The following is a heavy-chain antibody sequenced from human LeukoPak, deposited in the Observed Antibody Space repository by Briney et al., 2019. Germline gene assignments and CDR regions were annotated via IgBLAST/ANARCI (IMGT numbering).Heavy chain of an antibody. D-gene: IGHD2-15*01. Sequence: HPGGSLRLSCAASGFTFDGYTMIWVRQTPGKGLEWVSGISWRSGIIGYADSVKGRFTISRDNAKNSLYLQMNSLRAEDTAVYYCARGYCSDGSCPPPVYYYGMDVWGQGTTVTVSS. CDR2: ISWRSGII. J-gene: IGHJ6*02. CDR1: GFTFDGYT. V-gene: IGHV3-9*01. CDR3: ARGYCSDGSCPPPVYYYGMDV.